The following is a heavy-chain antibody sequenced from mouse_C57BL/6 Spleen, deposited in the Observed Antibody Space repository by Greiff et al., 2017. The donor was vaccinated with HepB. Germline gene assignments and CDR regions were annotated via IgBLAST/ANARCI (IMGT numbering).Heavy chain of an antibody. CDR2: IDPETGGT. CDR3: TKDSSGLWFAY. J-gene: IGHJ3*01. V-gene: IGHV1-15*01. Sequence: QVQLQQSGAELVRPGASVTLSCKASGYTFTDYEMHWVKQTPVHGLEWIGAIDPETGGTAYNQKFKGKAILTADKSSSTAYMELRSLTSEDSTVYYCTKDSSGLWFAYWGQGTLVTVSA. CDR1: GYTFTDYE. D-gene: IGHD3-2*02.